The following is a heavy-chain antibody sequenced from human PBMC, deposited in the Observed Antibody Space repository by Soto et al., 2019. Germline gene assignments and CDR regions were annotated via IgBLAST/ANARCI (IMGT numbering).Heavy chain of an antibody. J-gene: IGHJ4*02. CDR2: IYSGGST. Sequence: SGGSLRLSCAASGFTVSSNYMSWVRQAPGKGLEWVSVIYSGGSTYYADSVKGRFTISRDNSKNTLYLQMNSLRAEDTAVYYCARASPSYDILTGYYGPYFDYWGQGTLVTVSS. CDR1: GFTVSSNY. D-gene: IGHD3-9*01. CDR3: ARASPSYDILTGYYGPYFDY. V-gene: IGHV3-53*01.